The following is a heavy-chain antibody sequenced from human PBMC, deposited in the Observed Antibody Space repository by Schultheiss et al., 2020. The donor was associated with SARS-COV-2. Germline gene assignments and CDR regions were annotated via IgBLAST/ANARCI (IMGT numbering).Heavy chain of an antibody. J-gene: IGHJ5*02. CDR1: GGSFSGYY. Sequence: GSLRLSCAVYGGSFSGYYWSWIRQPPGKGLEWIGEINHSGSTNYNPSLKSRVTISVDKFKNQFSLKLSSVTAADTAVYYCAKEPDRRFLEWLSLNWFDPWGQGTLVTVSS. CDR2: INHSGST. V-gene: IGHV4-34*01. D-gene: IGHD3-3*01. CDR3: AKEPDRRFLEWLSLNWFDP.